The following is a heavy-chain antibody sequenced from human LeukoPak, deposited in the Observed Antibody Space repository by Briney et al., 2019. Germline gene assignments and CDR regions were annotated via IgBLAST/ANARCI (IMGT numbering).Heavy chain of an antibody. CDR1: GGSISSSSYY. V-gene: IGHV4-39*01. D-gene: IGHD2-2*01. CDR2: IFYSGST. J-gene: IGHJ4*02. CDR3: ARRCVSISCYFF. Sequence: SETLSLTCTVSGGSISSSSYYWGWIRQPPGKGLEWIGNIFYSGSTNYNPSLKSRVTMSVDTSKNQFSLKLTSVTAADTALHYCARRCVSISCYFFWGQGTLVTVSS.